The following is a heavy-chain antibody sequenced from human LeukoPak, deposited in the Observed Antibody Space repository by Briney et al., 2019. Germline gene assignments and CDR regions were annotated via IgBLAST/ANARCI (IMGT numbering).Heavy chain of an antibody. CDR1: GGSFSGYY. J-gene: IGHJ4*02. CDR3: ARHGMYSGSESYYDPFDC. D-gene: IGHD3-10*01. CDR2: INHSGST. V-gene: IGHV4-34*01. Sequence: SETLSLTCAVYGGSFSGYYWSWIRQPPGKGLEWIGEINHSGSTNYNPSLKSRVTISVDTSKNQFSLRLSSVTAADTAVYYCARHGMYSGSESYYDPFDCWGQGTLVTVSS.